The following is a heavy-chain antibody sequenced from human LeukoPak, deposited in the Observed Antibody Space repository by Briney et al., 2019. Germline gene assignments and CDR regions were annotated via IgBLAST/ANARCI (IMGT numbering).Heavy chain of an antibody. CDR3: AKAYRRNYYGMDV. D-gene: IGHD3-16*02. V-gene: IGHV3-30*18. Sequence: PGGSLRLSCAASGFTFSSYGMPWVRQAPGKGLEWVAVISYDGSNKYYADSVKGRFTISRDNSKNTLYLQMNSLRAEDTAVYYCAKAYRRNYYGMDVWGQGTTVTVSS. CDR1: GFTFSSYG. CDR2: ISYDGSNK. J-gene: IGHJ6*02.